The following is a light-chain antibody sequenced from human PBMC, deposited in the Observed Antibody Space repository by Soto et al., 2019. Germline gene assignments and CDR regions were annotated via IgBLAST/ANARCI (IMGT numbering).Light chain of an antibody. CDR3: QQYNSYWT. CDR2: DAS. CDR1: QSISSS. J-gene: IGKJ1*01. V-gene: IGKV1-5*01. Sequence: DIQMTHSPFTLSSSVADRVTITCRASQSISSSLSRYQPKPGTAPKLLIYDASSLESGVPSRFRGSGSGTEFTLTIRSLKPDDFANYYCQQYNSYWTFGQGTKVDI.